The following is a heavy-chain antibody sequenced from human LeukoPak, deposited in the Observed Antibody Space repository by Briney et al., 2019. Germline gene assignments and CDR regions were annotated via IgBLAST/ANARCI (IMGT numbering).Heavy chain of an antibody. Sequence: PGGSLRLSCAASGFTFSSYWMSWVRQAPGKGLEWVANIKQGGSEKYYVDSVKGRFTISRDNAKNSLYLQMNSLRAEDTAVYYCARGPQGSGWYSFYYYGMDVWGQGTTVTVSS. J-gene: IGHJ6*02. V-gene: IGHV3-7*01. CDR3: ARGPQGSGWYSFYYYGMDV. CDR2: IKQGGSEK. D-gene: IGHD6-19*01. CDR1: GFTFSSYW.